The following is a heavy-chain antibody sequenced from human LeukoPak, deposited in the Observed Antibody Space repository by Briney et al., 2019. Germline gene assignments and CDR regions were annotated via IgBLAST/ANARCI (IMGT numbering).Heavy chain of an antibody. V-gene: IGHV3-23*05. CDR2: IGSDNKP. CDR1: GFTFSAYA. Sequence: LTGGSLRLSCEASGFTFSAYAMTWVRQAPGKGPEWVSSIGSDNKPHYSESVKGRFAISRDNSKSMLFLQLNSLRAEDTAVYYCTRAVAADDFSPGYWGQGTLLTVSS. J-gene: IGHJ4*02. D-gene: IGHD3/OR15-3a*01. CDR3: TRAVAADDFSPGY.